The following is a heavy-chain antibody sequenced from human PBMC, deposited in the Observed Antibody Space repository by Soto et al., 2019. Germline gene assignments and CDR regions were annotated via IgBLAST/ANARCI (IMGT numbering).Heavy chain of an antibody. CDR1: GYAFSSYG. D-gene: IGHD2-2*01. V-gene: IGHV1-2*02. Sequence: ASVKVSCEPSGYAFSSYGISWVRQAPGQGLEWMALINPTSGGTHYAQKFQGRVTMTWDTSISTAYMELSRLTSDDTAIYYCARGYCSSIGCSNCFDYWGQGALVTVSS. CDR3: ARGYCSSIGCSNCFDY. J-gene: IGHJ4*02. CDR2: INPTSGGT.